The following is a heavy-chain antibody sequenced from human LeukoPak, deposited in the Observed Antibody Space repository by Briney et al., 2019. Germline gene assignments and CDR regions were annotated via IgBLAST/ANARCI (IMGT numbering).Heavy chain of an antibody. D-gene: IGHD1-26*01. Sequence: SVKVSYKASGGTFSSYAISWVRQAPGQGLEWMGGIIPIFGTANYAQKFQGRVTITADKSTSTAYMELRSLRSDDTAVYYCARVRGGSSGYRGDYYYYMDVWGKGTTVTISS. CDR3: ARVRGGSSGYRGDYYYYMDV. CDR2: IIPIFGTA. CDR1: GGTFSSYA. J-gene: IGHJ6*03. V-gene: IGHV1-69*06.